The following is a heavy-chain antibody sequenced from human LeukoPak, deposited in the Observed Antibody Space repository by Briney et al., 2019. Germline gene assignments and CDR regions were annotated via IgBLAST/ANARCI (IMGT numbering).Heavy chain of an antibody. D-gene: IGHD4-17*01. CDR1: GFTFSNFW. CDR2: IYGDGSFT. Sequence: GGSLRLSCAASGFTFSNFWMHWVRQAPGKGLVWVALIYGDGSFTRYADSVKGRFTISRDNAKNSLYLQMNSLRAEDTAVYYCARGPDYGDYNYYYYGMDVWGQGTTVTVSS. CDR3: ARGPDYGDYNYYYYGMDV. J-gene: IGHJ6*02. V-gene: IGHV3-74*01.